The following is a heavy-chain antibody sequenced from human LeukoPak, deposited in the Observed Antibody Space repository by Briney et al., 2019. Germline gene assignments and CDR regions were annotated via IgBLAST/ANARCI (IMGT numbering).Heavy chain of an antibody. CDR3: ARDGRGYHPFDY. V-gene: IGHV4-34*01. J-gene: IGHJ4*02. D-gene: IGHD3-22*01. CDR1: GGSFSGYY. CDR2: IYYSGST. Sequence: PSETLSLTCAVYGGSFSGYYWSWIRQPPGKGLEWSGSIYYSGSTYYNPSLKTRLTISVDTSKNQFSLKLSSVTAADTAVYYCARDGRGYHPFDYWGQGTLVTVSS.